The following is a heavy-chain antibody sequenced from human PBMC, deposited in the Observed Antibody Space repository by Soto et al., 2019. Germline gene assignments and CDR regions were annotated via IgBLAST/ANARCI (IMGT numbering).Heavy chain of an antibody. CDR2: INPNSGGT. CDR1: GYAFIGYY. CDR3: ARAFCSTITCYGWFDN. D-gene: IGHD2-2*01. J-gene: IGHJ5*02. Sequence: LVQSGAEVKKPGASGKVSCKSSGYAFIGYYIHCVRQAPGQVLEWMGWINPNSGGTNYSQKFQGRVTMTRDTSIRKVSIDLSSLKSDDTAVYYCARAFCSTITCYGWFDNWGQGTLVTVSS. V-gene: IGHV1-2*02.